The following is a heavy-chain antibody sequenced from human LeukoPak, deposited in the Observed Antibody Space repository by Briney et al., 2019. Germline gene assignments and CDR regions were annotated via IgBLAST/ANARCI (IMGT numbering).Heavy chain of an antibody. CDR1: GYTFTSYG. J-gene: IGHJ4*02. D-gene: IGHD1-26*01. CDR2: LSTYNGNT. CDR3: ARELRPRVGAIMPFDY. V-gene: IGHV1-18*01. Sequence: VASVKVSCKASGYTFTSYGITWVRQAPGQGLEWMGWLSTYNGNTDYAQKVQGRVTMTTDTSTSTAYMELRSLRSDDTAVYYCARELRPRVGAIMPFDYWGQGTLVTVSS.